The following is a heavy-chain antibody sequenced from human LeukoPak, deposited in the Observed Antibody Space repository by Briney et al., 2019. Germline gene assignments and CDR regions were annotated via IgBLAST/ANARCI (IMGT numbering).Heavy chain of an antibody. CDR1: GCSISSYY. CDR3: WKSRPGGGYYYWNIDL. D-gene: IGHD3-22*01. V-gene: IGHV4-59*01. Sequence: SETLSLTCTVSGCSISSYYWSRIRQPPGKGLVWIGYIYYSGSNNYNPSLESRVTISVDTSKNHFSLMLSPVTDADTAVYYWWKSRPGGGYYYWNIDLWGRGTLVTVSS. CDR2: IYYSGSN. J-gene: IGHJ2*01.